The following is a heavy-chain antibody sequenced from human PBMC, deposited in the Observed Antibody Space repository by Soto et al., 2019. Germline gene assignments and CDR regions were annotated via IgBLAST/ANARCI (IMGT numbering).Heavy chain of an antibody. CDR1: GYTFTNYY. Sequence: QVQLVQSGAEVKKPVSSVKVPCKASGYTFTNYYIHWEQQGPGQGLEWMGRINPSGGSTSYAQKFQRRVAMTKDTSTSTVSMELSSLRSDDTAVYYCARAGCGGDCSFDYWGQGTLVTVSS. CDR3: ARAGCGGDCSFDY. J-gene: IGHJ4*02. V-gene: IGHV1-46*01. D-gene: IGHD2-21*02. CDR2: INPSGGST.